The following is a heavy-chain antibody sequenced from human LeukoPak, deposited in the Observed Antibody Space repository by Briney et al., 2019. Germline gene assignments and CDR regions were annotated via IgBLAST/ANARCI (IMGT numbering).Heavy chain of an antibody. CDR2: ISSSGSTI. J-gene: IGHJ6*02. CDR1: GFTFSTYE. D-gene: IGHD6-19*01. Sequence: GGSLRLSCAASGFTFSTYEMNWVRQAPGKGLEWVSYISSSGSTIYYADSVKGRFTISRDNAKNSLYLQMNSLRAEDTAVYYCARAWYSSGWKTWIYYYYGMDAWGQGTTVTVSS. CDR3: ARAWYSSGWKTWIYYYYGMDA. V-gene: IGHV3-48*03.